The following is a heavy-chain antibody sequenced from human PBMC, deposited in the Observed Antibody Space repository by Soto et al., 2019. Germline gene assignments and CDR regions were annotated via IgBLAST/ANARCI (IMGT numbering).Heavy chain of an antibody. CDR2: IYYSGST. CDR1: GGSIISSSYY. V-gene: IGHV4-39*01. J-gene: IGHJ4*02. D-gene: IGHD1-26*01. Sequence: LEILSLTCTVSGGSIISSSYYWGWIRQPPGKGLERIGSIYYSGSTYYNPSLKSRVTISVDTSKNQFSLKLSSVTAADTAVYYCARPSGSYLYYFDYWGQGTLVTVSS. CDR3: ARPSGSYLYYFDY.